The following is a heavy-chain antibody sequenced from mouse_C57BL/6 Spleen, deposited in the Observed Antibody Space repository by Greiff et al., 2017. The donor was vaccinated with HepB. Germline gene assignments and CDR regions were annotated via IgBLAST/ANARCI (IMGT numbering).Heavy chain of an antibody. D-gene: IGHD1-1*01. Sequence: EVKVVESEGGLVQPGSSMKLSCTASGFTFSDYYMAWVRQVPEKGLEWVANINYDGSSTYYLDSLKSRFIISRDNAKNILYLQMSSLKSEDTATYYCARVLFITTVVEYFDVWGTGTTVTVSS. V-gene: IGHV5-16*01. CDR1: GFTFSDYY. J-gene: IGHJ1*03. CDR2: INYDGSST. CDR3: ARVLFITTVVEYFDV.